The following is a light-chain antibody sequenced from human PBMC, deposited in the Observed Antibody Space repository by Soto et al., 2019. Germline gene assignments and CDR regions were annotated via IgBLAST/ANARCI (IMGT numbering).Light chain of an antibody. CDR3: CSFAGSSTFLV. V-gene: IGLV2-23*01. Sequence: QSVLTQPASVSGSPGQSITVSCTGTSSDVGSYNLVSWYQQHPGKAPKLMIYEGSKRPSGVSNRFSGSKSGNTASLTISGFQAEDEADYSCCSFAGSSTFLVFGIGTKVTVL. CDR2: EGS. CDR1: SSDVGSYNL. J-gene: IGLJ1*01.